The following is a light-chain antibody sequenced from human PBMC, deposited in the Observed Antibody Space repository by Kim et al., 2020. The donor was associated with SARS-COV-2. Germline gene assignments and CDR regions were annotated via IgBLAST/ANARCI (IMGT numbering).Light chain of an antibody. V-gene: IGKV1-27*01. CDR3: QKYNSAPRT. J-gene: IGKJ1*01. CDR1: QGIGNY. Sequence: DIQMTQSPSSLSASLGDRVTITCRASQGIGNYLAWYQQKPGKVPKLLIYAASTLQSGVPSRFRGSGSGTDFTLTITSLQSEDVATYYCQKYNSAPRTFGQGTKVEIK. CDR2: AAS.